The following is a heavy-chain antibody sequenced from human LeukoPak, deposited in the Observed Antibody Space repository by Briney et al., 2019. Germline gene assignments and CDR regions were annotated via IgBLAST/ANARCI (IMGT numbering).Heavy chain of an antibody. CDR3: TRPDPNSGYDSTAFDY. V-gene: IGHV3-73*01. D-gene: IGHD5-12*01. CDR2: IRSKGNTYAS. J-gene: IGHJ4*02. CDR1: GFTFSGSA. Sequence: GGSLRLSCAASGFTFSGSAMHWVRQASGKGLEWVSCIRSKGNTYASAYAASVEGRFTISRDDSKNMAYLQMNSLKTEDTAVYSCTRPDPNSGYDSTAFDYWGQGTMVTVSS.